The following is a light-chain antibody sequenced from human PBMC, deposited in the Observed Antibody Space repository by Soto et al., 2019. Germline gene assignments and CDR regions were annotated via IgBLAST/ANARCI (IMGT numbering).Light chain of an antibody. V-gene: IGLV4-69*01. Sequence: QSVLTQSPSASASLGASVKLTCTLSSGHSSYAIAWHQQQPEKGPRYLMKLNSDGSHSKGDGIPDRFSGSSSGAERYLTISSLQSEDEADYYCQTWGTPFGTGTKVTVL. J-gene: IGLJ1*01. CDR1: SGHSSYA. CDR3: QTWGTP. CDR2: LNSDGSH.